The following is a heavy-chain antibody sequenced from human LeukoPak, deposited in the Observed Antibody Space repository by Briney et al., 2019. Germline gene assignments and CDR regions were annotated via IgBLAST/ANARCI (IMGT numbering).Heavy chain of an antibody. CDR2: ISYDGNNK. V-gene: IGHV3-30*15. CDR3: ASSRSGWIYFDY. J-gene: IGHJ4*02. CDR1: GFTFSSYA. D-gene: IGHD6-19*01. Sequence: GGSLRLSCVGSGFTFSSYAMHWVRQAPGKGLEWVAVISYDGNNKYYADSVKGRFTISRDNSKNTLYLQMSSLRVEDTAVYYCASSRSGWIYFDYWGQGTLVTVSS.